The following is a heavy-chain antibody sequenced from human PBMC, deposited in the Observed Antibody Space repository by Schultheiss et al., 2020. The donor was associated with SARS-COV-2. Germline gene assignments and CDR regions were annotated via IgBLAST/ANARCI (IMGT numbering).Heavy chain of an antibody. Sequence: GGSLRLSCAASGFTFSSYGMHWVRQAPGKGLEWVSAISGSGGSTYYADSVKGRFTISRENAKNTLYLQMSSLRAEDTAVYYCGRNQLHTSGIDYWGQGTLVTVSS. V-gene: IGHV3-NL1*01. CDR1: GFTFSSYG. CDR2: ISGSGGST. CDR3: GRNQLHTSGIDY. D-gene: IGHD6-19*01. J-gene: IGHJ4*02.